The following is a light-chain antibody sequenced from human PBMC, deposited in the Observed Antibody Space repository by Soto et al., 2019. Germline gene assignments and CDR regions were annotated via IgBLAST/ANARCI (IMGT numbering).Light chain of an antibody. V-gene: IGKV3-20*01. J-gene: IGKJ1*01. CDR1: QSVPRSY. CDR2: GAS. Sequence: DIVLTQSPGTLSLSPGERATLSCRASQSVPRSYLAWYQQKPGQTPRLLIYGASSRATGIPDRFSGSGSGTDFTLTITRLEPEDFAMYYCQQYSSSRTFGQGTKVDIK. CDR3: QQYSSSRT.